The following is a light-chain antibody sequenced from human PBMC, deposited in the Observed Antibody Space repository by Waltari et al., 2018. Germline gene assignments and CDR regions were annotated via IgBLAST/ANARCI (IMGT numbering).Light chain of an antibody. CDR2: HTS. J-gene: IGKJ1*01. Sequence: EVVLTPSPGPLSLSTGESATLSCRASQGVGKYLAWYQQRPGQAPRLLLYHTSIRATGIPDRFSGGGYGTDFSLTISRLEPEDFAVYYCQKYDFLPATFGQGTTVEIK. CDR1: QGVGKY. CDR3: QKYDFLPAT. V-gene: IGKV3-20*01.